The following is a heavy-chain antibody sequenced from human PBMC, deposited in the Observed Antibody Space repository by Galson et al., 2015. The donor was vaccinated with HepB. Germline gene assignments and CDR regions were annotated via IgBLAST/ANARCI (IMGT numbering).Heavy chain of an antibody. D-gene: IGHD3-22*01. CDR1: GFTLGDYA. J-gene: IGHJ1*01. V-gene: IGHV3-49*03. CDR2: IRSKAYGGTT. Sequence: SLRLSCAASGFTLGDYAMSWFRQAPGKGLEGVGFIRSKAYGGTTEYAASVKGRFTISRDDSKSIAYLQMNSLKTEDTAVYYCTRGYYYDSSGYYYVGYFQHWGQGTLVTVSS. CDR3: TRGYYYDSSGYYYVGYFQH.